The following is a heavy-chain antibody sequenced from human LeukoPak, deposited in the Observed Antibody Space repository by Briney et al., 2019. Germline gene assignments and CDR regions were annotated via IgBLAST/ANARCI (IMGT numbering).Heavy chain of an antibody. CDR3: ARQDYYGSGRKDGNWFDP. CDR2: IYYSGST. CDR1: GGSISSSSYY. J-gene: IGHJ5*02. Sequence: PSETLSLTCTVSGGSISSSSYYWGWIRQPPGKGLEWIGSIYYSGSTYYNPSLKSRVTISVDTSKNQFSLKLSSVTAADTAVYYCARQDYYGSGRKDGNWFDPWGQGTLVTVSS. D-gene: IGHD3-10*01. V-gene: IGHV4-39*01.